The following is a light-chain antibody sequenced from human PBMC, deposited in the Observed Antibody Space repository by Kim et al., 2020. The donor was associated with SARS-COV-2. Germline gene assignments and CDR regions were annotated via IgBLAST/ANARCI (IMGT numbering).Light chain of an antibody. J-gene: IGLJ2*01. CDR1: RSNIGASYD. V-gene: IGLV1-40*01. Sequence: GQTVGTSCTGDRSNIGASYDVHWYQQFPGTAPQLLIFGNSNRPPGVPERFSGFKSVSSASLTIAGLQAEDEADYYCQSYDSSLSAIFGGGTRVTVL. CDR3: QSYDSSLSAI. CDR2: GNS.